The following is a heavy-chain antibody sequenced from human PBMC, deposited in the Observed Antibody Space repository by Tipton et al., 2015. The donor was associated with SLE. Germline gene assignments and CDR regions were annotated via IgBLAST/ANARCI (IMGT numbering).Heavy chain of an antibody. D-gene: IGHD6-13*01. CDR2: IYYSGST. V-gene: IGHV4-59*11. CDR1: GGSIRSHY. Sequence: TLSLTCTVSGGSIRSHYWSWIRQPPGKGLEWIGYIYYSGSTNYNPSLKSRVTISVDTSKNQFALKLSSVTAADTAVYYCAPCQQEDAFDIWGQGTMVTVSS. J-gene: IGHJ3*02. CDR3: APCQQEDAFDI.